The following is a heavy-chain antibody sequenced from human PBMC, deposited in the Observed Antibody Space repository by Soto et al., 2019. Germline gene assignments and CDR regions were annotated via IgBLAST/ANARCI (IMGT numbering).Heavy chain of an antibody. CDR3: AREGGLVGYTSSFDY. V-gene: IGHV3-53*01. D-gene: IGHD1-26*01. CDR1: GFTVSSSQ. Sequence: PGGSLRLSCAASGFTVSSSQMTWVRQAPGKALEWVSVIFIGGTTQYAVSVKGRFTISRDYSKNTVYLQMNSLRAEDTAVYYCAREGGLVGYTSSFDYWGRGTLVTVSS. CDR2: IFIGGTT. J-gene: IGHJ4*02.